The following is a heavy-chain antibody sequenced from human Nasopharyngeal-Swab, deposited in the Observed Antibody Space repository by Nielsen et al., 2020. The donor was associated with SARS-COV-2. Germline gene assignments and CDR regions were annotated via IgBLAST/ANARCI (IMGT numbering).Heavy chain of an antibody. J-gene: IGHJ6*02. CDR3: ARVLGATDGMDV. Sequence: ASVKVSCKASGYTFTSYGISWVRQAPGQGLEWMGWISAYNGNTSYAQKFQGRVTMTRDTSTSTVYMELSSLRSEDTAVYYCARVLGATDGMDVWGQGTTVTVSS. D-gene: IGHD1-26*01. CDR2: ISAYNGNT. CDR1: GYTFTSYG. V-gene: IGHV1-18*01.